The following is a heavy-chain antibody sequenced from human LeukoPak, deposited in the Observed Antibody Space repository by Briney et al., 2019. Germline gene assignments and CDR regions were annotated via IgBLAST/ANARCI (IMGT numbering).Heavy chain of an antibody. V-gene: IGHV4-38-2*01. CDR2: IYHSGST. J-gene: IGHJ4*02. CDR1: GYSISSGYY. CDR3: SRKRWFGELFLFDY. D-gene: IGHD3-10*01. Sequence: PSETLSLTCAVSGYSISSGYYWGWIRQPPGKGLEWIGSIYHSGSTYYNPSLKSRVTISVDTSKNQFSLKLSSATAADTAVYYCSRKRWFGELFLFDYWGQGTLVTVSS.